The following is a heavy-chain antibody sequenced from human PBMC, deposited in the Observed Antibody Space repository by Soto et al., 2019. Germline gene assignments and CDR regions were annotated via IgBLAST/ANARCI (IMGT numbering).Heavy chain of an antibody. CDR3: ARGGLLRFLEWLSRGSYYYYYGMDV. Sequence: ASVKVSCKASGYTFTSHVINWVRQAPGQGLEWMGWISTYNGNTHYAQNLQGRVSMTTDTSTTTAYMELSSLRSEDTAVYYCARGGLLRFLEWLSRGSYYYYYGMDVWGQGTTVTVSS. J-gene: IGHJ6*02. CDR1: GYTFTSHV. D-gene: IGHD3-3*01. CDR2: ISTYNGNT. V-gene: IGHV1-18*04.